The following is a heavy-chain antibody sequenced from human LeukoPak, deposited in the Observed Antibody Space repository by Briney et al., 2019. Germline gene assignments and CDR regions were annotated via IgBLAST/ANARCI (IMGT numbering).Heavy chain of an antibody. CDR2: IYYSGST. J-gene: IGHJ4*02. Sequence: SETLSLTCTVSGGSISSSSYYWGWIRQPPGKGLEWIGSIYYSGSTYYNTSLKSRVTISVDTSKNQFALKLSSVTAADTAVYYCATQRYFVWLVDDYWGQGTLVTVSS. V-gene: IGHV4-39*01. CDR1: GGSISSSSYY. CDR3: ATQRYFVWLVDDY. D-gene: IGHD3-9*01.